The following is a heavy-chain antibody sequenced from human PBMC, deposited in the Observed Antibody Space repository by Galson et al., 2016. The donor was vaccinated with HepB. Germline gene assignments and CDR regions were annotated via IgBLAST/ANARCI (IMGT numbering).Heavy chain of an antibody. CDR3: ARDQVGDFWIGYPVRWFDP. J-gene: IGHJ5*02. D-gene: IGHD3-3*01. Sequence: SLRLSCAASGFTFSRFTMHWVRQAPGKGLEWVAVISGDGSNAYYADSLKGRFTISRDNSKNTLYLQMDSLRAEDTASYHCARDQVGDFWIGYPVRWFDPWGPGTQVTVSS. CDR2: ISGDGSNA. CDR1: GFTFSRFT. V-gene: IGHV3-30*04.